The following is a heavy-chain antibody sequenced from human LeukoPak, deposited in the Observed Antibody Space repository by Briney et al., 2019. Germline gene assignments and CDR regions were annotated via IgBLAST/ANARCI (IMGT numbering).Heavy chain of an antibody. J-gene: IGHJ3*02. D-gene: IGHD1-26*01. Sequence: ASVKVSCKASGGTFSSYAISWVRQAPGQGLEWMGGIIPIFGTANYAQKFQGRVTITADKSTSTAYMDLSSLRSEDTAVYYCARGRAQWELHDAFDIWGQGTMVTVSS. V-gene: IGHV1-69*06. CDR3: ARGRAQWELHDAFDI. CDR2: IIPIFGTA. CDR1: GGTFSSYA.